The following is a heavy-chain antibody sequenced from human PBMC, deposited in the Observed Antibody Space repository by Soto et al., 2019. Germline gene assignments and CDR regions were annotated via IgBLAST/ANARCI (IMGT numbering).Heavy chain of an antibody. CDR2: IYYSGRT. CDR1: GGSVSSRSHY. D-gene: IGHD2-21*02. V-gene: IGHV4-61*01. Sequence: SETLSLTCTVSGGSVSSRSHYWSWIRQPPGKGLEWIGYIYYSGRTNYNPSLRSRVTISVDTSNNQFSLKVSSVTAADTAIYYCARDFCGGDCSDDYYYYAMDVWGQGTTVTVSS. CDR3: ARDFCGGDCSDDYYYYAMDV. J-gene: IGHJ6*02.